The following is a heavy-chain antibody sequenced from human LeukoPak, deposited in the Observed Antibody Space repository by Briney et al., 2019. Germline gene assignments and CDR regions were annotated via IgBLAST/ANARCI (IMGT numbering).Heavy chain of an antibody. D-gene: IGHD3-10*01. CDR2: IYSGGST. J-gene: IGHJ6*03. Sequence: GGSLRLSCAASGFTFSNYSLTWVRQAPGKGLEWVSVIYSGGSTYYADSVKGRFTISRDNSKNTLYLQMNSLRAEDTAVYYCARDRYYYGSGSYSYYMDVCGKGTTVTISS. V-gene: IGHV3-66*01. CDR1: GFTFSNYS. CDR3: ARDRYYYGSGSYSYYMDV.